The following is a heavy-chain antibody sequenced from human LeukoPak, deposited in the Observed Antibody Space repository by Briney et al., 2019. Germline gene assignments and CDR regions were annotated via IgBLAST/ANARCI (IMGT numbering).Heavy chain of an antibody. Sequence: SETLSLTCTVSGGSISSGSYYWSWIRQPAGKGLEWIGRIYTSGSTNYNPSLKSRVTISVDTSKNQFSLKLSSVTAADTAVYYCAREVGHNDYGGNGCDYWGQGTLVTVSS. D-gene: IGHD4-23*01. V-gene: IGHV4-61*02. CDR3: AREVGHNDYGGNGCDY. J-gene: IGHJ4*02. CDR1: GGSISSGSYY. CDR2: IYTSGST.